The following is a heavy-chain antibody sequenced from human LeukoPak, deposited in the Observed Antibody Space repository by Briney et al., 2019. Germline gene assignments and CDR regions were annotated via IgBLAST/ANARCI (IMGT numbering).Heavy chain of an antibody. Sequence: PGGSLRLSCAASGFNINNNHMSWVRQAPGKGLEWVSALYSGGSIFYADSVQGRFTISRDNSKNTLYLQMDSLRGEDTAVYYCARSRVSGTYSLRYFDCWGQGTLVTVSS. J-gene: IGHJ4*02. CDR2: LYSGGSI. CDR1: GFNINNNH. D-gene: IGHD1-26*01. CDR3: ARSRVSGTYSLRYFDC. V-gene: IGHV3-53*01.